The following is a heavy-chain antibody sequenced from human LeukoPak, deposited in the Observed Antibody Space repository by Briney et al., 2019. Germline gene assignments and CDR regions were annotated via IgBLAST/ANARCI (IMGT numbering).Heavy chain of an antibody. V-gene: IGHV3-48*02. CDR2: ISSSSSTI. D-gene: IGHD3-3*01. CDR1: GFTFSSYT. J-gene: IGHJ4*02. Sequence: PGGSLRLSCAASGFTFSSYTMNWVRQAPGKGLEWVSYISSSSSTIYYADSVKGRFTISRDNAKNSLYLQMNSLRDEDTAVYYCARARTIFGVVINFDYWGQGTLVTVSS. CDR3: ARARTIFGVVINFDY.